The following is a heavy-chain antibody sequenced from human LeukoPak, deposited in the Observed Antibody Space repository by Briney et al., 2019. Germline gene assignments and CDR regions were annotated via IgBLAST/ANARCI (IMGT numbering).Heavy chain of an antibody. CDR3: ARDDYYDSSGYVDY. V-gene: IGHV1-2*02. CDR2: INPNSGGT. CDR1: GYTFTGYY. Sequence: GASVKVSCKASGYTFTGYYMHWVRQAPGQGLEWMGWINPNSGGTNYAQKFQGRVTMTRDTSISTAYMELSRLGSDDTAVYYCARDDYYDSSGYVDYWGQGTLVTVSS. D-gene: IGHD3-22*01. J-gene: IGHJ4*02.